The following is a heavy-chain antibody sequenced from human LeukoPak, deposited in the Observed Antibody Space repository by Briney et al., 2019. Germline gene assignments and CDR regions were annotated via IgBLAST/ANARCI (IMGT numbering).Heavy chain of an antibody. CDR1: GYTFTGYY. CDR2: INPNSGGT. D-gene: IGHD3-16*01. V-gene: IGHV1-2*06. Sequence: ASVKVSCKASGYTFTGYYMHWVRQAPGRGLEWMGRINPNSGGTNYAQKFQGRVTMTRDTSISTAYMELSRLRSDDTAVYYCARDRPIYYDYVWGSYTWGQGTLVTVSS. J-gene: IGHJ4*02. CDR3: ARDRPIYYDYVWGSYT.